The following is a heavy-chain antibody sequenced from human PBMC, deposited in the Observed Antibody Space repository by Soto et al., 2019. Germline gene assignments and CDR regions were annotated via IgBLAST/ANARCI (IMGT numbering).Heavy chain of an antibody. Sequence: ASVKVSCKASGFAFTSSAMQWVRQARGQRLEWIGWIVVGSGNTNYAQKFQERVTITRDMSTSTAYMELSSLRSEDTAVYYCNYADYYYYMDVWGKGTTVTVSS. CDR1: GFAFTSSA. V-gene: IGHV1-58*02. J-gene: IGHJ6*03. CDR2: IVVGSGNT. CDR3: NYADYYYYMDV. D-gene: IGHD1-7*01.